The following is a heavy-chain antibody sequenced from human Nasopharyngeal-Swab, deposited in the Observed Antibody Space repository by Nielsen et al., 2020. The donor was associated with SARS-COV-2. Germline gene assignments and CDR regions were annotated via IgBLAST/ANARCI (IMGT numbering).Heavy chain of an antibody. D-gene: IGHD3-16*01. V-gene: IGHV3-74*01. CDR1: GFTFSTYW. CDR2: IDTDGTIT. J-gene: IGHJ4*02. Sequence: GESLKISCAASGFTFSTYWMHWVRQPPGKGLLWVSRIDTDGTITDYADSVKGRFTISRDNAKNTLYLQMNSLRAEDTAVYYCARDEGAHNSWGQGTLVTVSS. CDR3: ARDEGAHNS.